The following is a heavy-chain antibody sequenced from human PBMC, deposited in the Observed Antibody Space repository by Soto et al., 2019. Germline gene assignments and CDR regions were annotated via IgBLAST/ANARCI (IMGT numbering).Heavy chain of an antibody. CDR2: ISWNSASL. CDR3: VIAPVGGHLVITPPDH. V-gene: IGHV3-9*01. J-gene: IGHJ4*02. CDR1: GFTFDDYA. Sequence: EVQLVESGGGLEQPGRSLRLSCAASGFTFDDYAMHWVRKVPGKGLEWVSGISWNSASLDYADSVKGRFTISRDNADNALYLQMNSLRTEDTAVYYCVIAPVGGHLVITPPDHWGQGTLVTVSS. D-gene: IGHD1-26*01.